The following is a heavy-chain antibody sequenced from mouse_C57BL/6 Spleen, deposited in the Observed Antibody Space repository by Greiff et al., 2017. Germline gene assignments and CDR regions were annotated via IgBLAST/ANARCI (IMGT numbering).Heavy chain of an antibody. V-gene: IGHV14-1*01. Sequence: VQLQQSGAELVRPGASVKLSCTASGFNIKDYYMHWVKQRPEQGLEWIGRIDPEDGDTESAPKFQGKATVTADTSSNTAYLQLSRLTSEDTAVYYCTTRSSYDYAMDYWGQGTSVTVSS. CDR2: IDPEDGDT. CDR3: TTRSSYDYAMDY. J-gene: IGHJ4*01. CDR1: GFNIKDYY. D-gene: IGHD1-1*01.